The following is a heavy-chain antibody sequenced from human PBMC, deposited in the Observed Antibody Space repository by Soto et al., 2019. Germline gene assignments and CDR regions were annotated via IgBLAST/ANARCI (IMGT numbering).Heavy chain of an antibody. D-gene: IGHD2-21*01. CDR1: GGSVNIGTYY. V-gene: IGHV4-61*01. CDR2: IHYSGST. J-gene: IGHJ4*02. Sequence: QVQLQESGPGLVTTSENLSLTCTVPGGSVNIGTYYWRWLRQPPGKGLEWIGFIHYSGSTNYNPSLKRRVTMSVDTSKNQFSLKLTSVNAADTAVYYCTRGGDAYKNGHWGQGTLVTVSS. CDR3: TRGGDAYKNGH.